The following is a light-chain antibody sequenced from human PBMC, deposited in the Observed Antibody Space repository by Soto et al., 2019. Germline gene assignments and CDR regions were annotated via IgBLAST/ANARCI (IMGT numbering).Light chain of an antibody. V-gene: IGLV2-14*01. J-gene: IGLJ1*01. CDR1: SSDVGAHNY. CDR2: DIS. CDR3: SSYTSSSTPYV. Sequence: QSALTQPASVSGSPGQSITISCTGTSSDVGAHNYVSWYQQHPGKAPKLVIYDISNRPSGVSNRFSGSKSVNTASLTISGLQAEDEADYYCSSYTSSSTPYVFGTGTKVTVL.